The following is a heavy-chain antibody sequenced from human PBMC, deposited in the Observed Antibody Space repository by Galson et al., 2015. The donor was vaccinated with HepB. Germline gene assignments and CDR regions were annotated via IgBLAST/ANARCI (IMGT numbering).Heavy chain of an antibody. CDR2: ISSNGGST. J-gene: IGHJ4*02. CDR3: AKEEGRRYCSSTSCRHIDY. Sequence: SLRLSCAASGLTFSSYAMHWVRQAPGKGLEYVSAISSNGGSTYYADSVKGRFTISRDNSENTLYLQMNSLRAEDTAVYYCAKEEGRRYCSSTSCRHIDYWGQGTLVTVSS. V-gene: IGHV3-64*04. D-gene: IGHD2-2*01. CDR1: GLTFSSYA.